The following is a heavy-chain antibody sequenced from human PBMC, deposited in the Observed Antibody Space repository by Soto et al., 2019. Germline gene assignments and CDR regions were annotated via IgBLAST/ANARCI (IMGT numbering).Heavy chain of an antibody. Sequence: PGGSLRLSCAASGFTFSSYGMHWVRQAPGKGLEWVAVISYDGSNKYYADSVKGRFTISRDNSKNTLYLQMNSLRAEDTAVYYCARDIMVRGLVSWFDPWGQGTLVTVSS. J-gene: IGHJ5*02. D-gene: IGHD3-10*01. CDR3: ARDIMVRGLVSWFDP. V-gene: IGHV3-30*03. CDR1: GFTFSSYG. CDR2: ISYDGSNK.